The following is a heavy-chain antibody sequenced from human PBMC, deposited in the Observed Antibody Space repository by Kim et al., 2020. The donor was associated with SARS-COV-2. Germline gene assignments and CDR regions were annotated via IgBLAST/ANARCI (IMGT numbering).Heavy chain of an antibody. Sequence: GGSLRLSCAASGFSFGDYAMHWVRQAPGKGLEWVSGISWNIGSIGYADSVKGRFTISRDNAKNSLYLQMNSLRAEDTALYYCAKDPGAYSNGYGGGMDVWGQGTTVTVSS. D-gene: IGHD5-18*01. CDR3: AKDPGAYSNGYGGGMDV. CDR2: ISWNIGSI. J-gene: IGHJ6*02. V-gene: IGHV3-9*01. CDR1: GFSFGDYA.